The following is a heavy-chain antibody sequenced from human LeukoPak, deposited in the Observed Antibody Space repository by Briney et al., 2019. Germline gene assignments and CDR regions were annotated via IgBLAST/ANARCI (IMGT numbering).Heavy chain of an antibody. Sequence: GGSLRLSCAASGFTVSSNYMSWVRQAPGKGLEWVSVIYSGGSTYYADSVKGRFTISRDNSKNTLYLQMNSLRAEDTAVYYCAREKSAGTGDYWGQGTLVTVSS. CDR1: GFTVSSNY. J-gene: IGHJ4*02. CDR2: IYSGGST. D-gene: IGHD6-13*01. V-gene: IGHV3-53*01. CDR3: AREKSAGTGDY.